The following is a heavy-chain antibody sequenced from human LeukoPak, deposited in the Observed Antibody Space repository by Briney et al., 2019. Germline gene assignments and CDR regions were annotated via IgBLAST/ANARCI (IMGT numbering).Heavy chain of an antibody. CDR1: GFTFSSYA. V-gene: IGHV3-23*01. Sequence: GSLRLSCAASGFTFSSYAMTWVRQAPGKGLAWVSSISGSGDYTNYAGSVKGRFTISRDNSENTLYLQMNSLRAEDTAVYYCAKDPYQTYREYGSARPDYWGQGTLVTVSS. J-gene: IGHJ4*02. CDR2: ISGSGDYT. CDR3: AKDPYQTYREYGSARPDY. D-gene: IGHD3-10*01.